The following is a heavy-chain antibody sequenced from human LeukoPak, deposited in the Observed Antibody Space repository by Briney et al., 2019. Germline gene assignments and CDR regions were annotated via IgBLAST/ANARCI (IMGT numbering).Heavy chain of an antibody. J-gene: IGHJ4*02. Sequence: GGSLRLSCAASGFTFSSYAMHWVRQAPGKGLEWVGVISYDGSNKYYADSVKGRFTISRDSSKNTLYLQMNSLRAEDTAVYYCARDGTYYYDSSGYQSPPFDYWGQGTLVTVSS. CDR3: ARDGTYYYDSSGYQSPPFDY. CDR2: ISYDGSNK. CDR1: GFTFSSYA. D-gene: IGHD3-22*01. V-gene: IGHV3-30-3*01.